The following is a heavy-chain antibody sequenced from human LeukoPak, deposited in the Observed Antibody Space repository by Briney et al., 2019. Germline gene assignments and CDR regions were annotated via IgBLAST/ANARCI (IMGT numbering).Heavy chain of an antibody. CDR1: GGSISSSSYY. CDR2: IYYSGST. J-gene: IGHJ4*02. Sequence: SSETLSLTCTVSGGSISSSSYYWGWIRQPPGKGLEWIGSIYYSGSTYYNPSLKSRVTISVDTSKNQFSLKLSSVTAADTGVYYCASLANPAAGTGRDYWGQGTLVTVSS. CDR3: ASLANPAAGTGRDY. V-gene: IGHV4-39*01. D-gene: IGHD6-13*01.